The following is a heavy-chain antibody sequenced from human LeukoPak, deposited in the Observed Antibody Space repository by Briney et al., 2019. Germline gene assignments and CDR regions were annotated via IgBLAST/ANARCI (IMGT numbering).Heavy chain of an antibody. Sequence: GGSLRLSCAASGFTFSSYSMHWVRQAPGKGLEWVSSISSSSSYIYYADSVKGRFTISRDNAKNSLDLQMNSLRAEDTAVYYCARDISPYYYDSSGYYYDALDIWGQGTVVTVSS. CDR2: ISSSSSYI. CDR3: ARDISPYYYDSSGYYYDALDI. D-gene: IGHD3-22*01. J-gene: IGHJ3*02. V-gene: IGHV3-21*01. CDR1: GFTFSSYS.